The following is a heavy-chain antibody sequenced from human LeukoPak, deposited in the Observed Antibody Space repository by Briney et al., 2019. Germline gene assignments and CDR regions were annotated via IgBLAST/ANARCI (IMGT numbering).Heavy chain of an antibody. V-gene: IGHV1-2*02. CDR1: GYTFTSYG. D-gene: IGHD3-22*01. CDR2: INPNSGGT. CDR3: ARAQNYYDSSGYYYHYYYYGMDV. J-gene: IGHJ6*02. Sequence: ASVKVSCKASGYTFTSYGITWVRQAPGQGLEWMGWINPNSGGTNYAQKFQGRVTMTRDTSISTAYMELSRLRSDDTAVYYCARAQNYYDSSGYYYHYYYYGMDVWGQGTTVTVSS.